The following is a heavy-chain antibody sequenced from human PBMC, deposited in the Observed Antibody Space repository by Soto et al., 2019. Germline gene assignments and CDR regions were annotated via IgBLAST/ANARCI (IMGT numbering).Heavy chain of an antibody. J-gene: IGHJ4*02. CDR3: XXXXXXXXXXXGHXX. CDR1: GFTFSNAW. Sequence: EVQLVESGGGLVKPGGSLRLSCAASGFTFSNAWMNWVRQAXXXXLXXXXRIKKRADGGTADHATPVKGRFTISRDDSKDTLYLQMNXXXTXXXXXXXXXXXXXXXXXXXGHXXXGQGTLVTVSS. CDR2: IKKRADGGTA. V-gene: IGHV3-15*01. D-gene: IGHD2-21*02.